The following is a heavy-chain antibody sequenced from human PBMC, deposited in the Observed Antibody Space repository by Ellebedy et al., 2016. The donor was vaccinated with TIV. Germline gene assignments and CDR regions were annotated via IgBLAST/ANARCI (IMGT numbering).Heavy chain of an antibody. CDR1: GGSFSGYY. CDR3: ARGLKFALH. V-gene: IGHV4-34*01. J-gene: IGHJ4*02. Sequence: SETLSLTCAVYGGSFSGYYWSWIRQPPGKGLEWIGEINHSGSTNYNPSLKSRVTISVDTSKNQFSLKLSSVTAADTAVYYCARGLKFALHWGQGTLVTVSS. D-gene: IGHD2-21*01. CDR2: INHSGST.